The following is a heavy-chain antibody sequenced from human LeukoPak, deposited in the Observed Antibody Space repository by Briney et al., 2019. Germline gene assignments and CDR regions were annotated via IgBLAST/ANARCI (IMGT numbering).Heavy chain of an antibody. D-gene: IGHD6-19*01. Sequence: PGGSLRLSFSASGFTFSDAWMTWVRQAPGKGLEWVGPIKSKTDGRTTDYAARVKGRFNILRDDSKNTLYLQMNSLKTEDTAVYYCIKGPQSRAEDWGQGTLVSVS. CDR2: IKSKTDGRTT. CDR1: GFTFSDAW. V-gene: IGHV3-15*01. CDR3: IKGPQSRAED. J-gene: IGHJ4*02.